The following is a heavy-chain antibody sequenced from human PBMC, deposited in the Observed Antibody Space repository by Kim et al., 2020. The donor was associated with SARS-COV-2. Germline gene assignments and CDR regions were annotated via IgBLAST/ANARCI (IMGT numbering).Heavy chain of an antibody. CDR3: AKDDYGGNADGMDV. V-gene: IGHV3-9*01. D-gene: IGHD4-17*01. CDR2: ISWNSGSI. Sequence: GGSLRLSCAASGFTFDDYAMHWVRQAPGKGLEWVSGISWNSGSIGYADSVKGRFTISRDNAKNSLYLQMNSLRAEDTALYYCAKDDYGGNADGMDVWGQGTTVTVSS. J-gene: IGHJ6*02. CDR1: GFTFDDYA.